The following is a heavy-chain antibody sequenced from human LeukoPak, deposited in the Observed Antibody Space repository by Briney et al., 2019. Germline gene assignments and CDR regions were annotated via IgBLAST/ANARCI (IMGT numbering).Heavy chain of an antibody. CDR1: GYSISSGY. D-gene: IGHD5-12*01. Sequence: ETLSLTCTVSGYSISSGYFWGWVRQAPGKGLEWVSGISPGGGPTYYADSVKGRFTISRDDSKNTLYLQMNNLRAEDTAVYYCAKDGAWLRFDDWGQGILVTVSS. J-gene: IGHJ4*02. V-gene: IGHV3-23*01. CDR2: ISPGGGPT. CDR3: AKDGAWLRFDD.